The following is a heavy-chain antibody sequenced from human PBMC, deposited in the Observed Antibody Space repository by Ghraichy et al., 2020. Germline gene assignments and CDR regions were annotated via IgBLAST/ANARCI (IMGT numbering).Heavy chain of an antibody. CDR2: IYYSGST. J-gene: IGHJ3*02. V-gene: IGHV4-59*01. CDR1: GGSISSYY. D-gene: IGHD6-19*01. Sequence: ESLNISCTVSGGSISSYYWSWIRQPPGKGLEWIGYIYYSGSTNYNPSLKSRVTISVDTSKNQFSLKLSSVTAADTAVYYCARIPIEYSSGWYQSPWSVNAFDIWGQGTMVTVSS. CDR3: ARIPIEYSSGWYQSPWSVNAFDI.